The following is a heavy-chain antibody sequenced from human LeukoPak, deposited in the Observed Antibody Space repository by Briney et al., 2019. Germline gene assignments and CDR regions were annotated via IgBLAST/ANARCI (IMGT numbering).Heavy chain of an antibody. D-gene: IGHD3-22*01. CDR1: GYTFTGYA. Sequence: ASVKVSCKASGYTFTGYAMNWVRQAPGQGLEWMGWINTNTGNPTYAQGFTGRFVFSLDTSVSTAYLQISSLKAEDTAVYYCARGRGDYYYDSSGYYPFGYWGQGTLVTVSS. V-gene: IGHV7-4-1*02. J-gene: IGHJ4*02. CDR3: ARGRGDYYYDSSGYYPFGY. CDR2: INTNTGNP.